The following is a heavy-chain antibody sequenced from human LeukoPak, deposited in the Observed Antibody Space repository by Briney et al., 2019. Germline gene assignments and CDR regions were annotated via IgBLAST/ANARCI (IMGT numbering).Heavy chain of an antibody. D-gene: IGHD2-2*01. V-gene: IGHV3-30*18. Sequence: PGGSLRLSCAASGFTFSSYGMHWVPQAPGKGLEWVAVISYDGSNIYSADSVKGRFTISRDNSKNTLYLQMNSLRAEDTAVYYCAKADCSSTSCFSLDYWGQGTLVTVSS. CDR1: GFTFSSYG. J-gene: IGHJ4*02. CDR3: AKADCSSTSCFSLDY. CDR2: ISYDGSNI.